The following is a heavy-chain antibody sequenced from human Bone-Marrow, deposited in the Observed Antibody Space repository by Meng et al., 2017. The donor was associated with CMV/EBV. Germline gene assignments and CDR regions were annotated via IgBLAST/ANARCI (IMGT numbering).Heavy chain of an antibody. J-gene: IGHJ4*02. CDR1: GGSFSGYY. D-gene: IGHD1-1*01. V-gene: IGHV4-34*01. CDR3: ARGRGYANNFCY. CDR2: IKHSGST. Sequence: SEILSPTVAVYGGSFSGYYWSWNRQPPGKGLEWIGEIKHSGSTNYNPSLKSRVTISVDTSKNQFSLKLSSVTAADTAVYYCARGRGYANNFCYWGQGTLVTVSS.